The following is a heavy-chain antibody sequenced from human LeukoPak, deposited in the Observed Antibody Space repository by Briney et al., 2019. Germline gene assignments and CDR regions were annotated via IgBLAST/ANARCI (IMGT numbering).Heavy chain of an antibody. J-gene: IGHJ3*02. CDR2: IYYSGGT. D-gene: IGHD3-3*01. V-gene: IGHV4-59*08. CDR3: ARHFWQNYDAFDI. Sequence: PSETLSLTCTVSGGSISSYYWSWIRQPPGKGLEWIGYIYYSGGTNYNPSPKSRVSISVDTSKNQFSLKLSSVTAADTAVYYCARHFWQNYDAFDIWGQGTMVTVSS. CDR1: GGSISSYY.